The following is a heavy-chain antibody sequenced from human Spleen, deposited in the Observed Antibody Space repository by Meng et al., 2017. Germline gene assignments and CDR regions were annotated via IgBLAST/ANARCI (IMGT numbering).Heavy chain of an antibody. D-gene: IGHD5-12*01. CDR1: GGTFSRYA. CDR3: AKGVTEYSGVDY. V-gene: IGHV1-69*06. J-gene: IGHJ4*02. Sequence: QLQRGQVGAEVRKPRSSVEAACKVTGGTFSRYAISWLRLAPVEGLEWMGGTIPLFGTPNYAQKFQGRVKITADKSTSTVYVEMSSLTSGDTAVYYCAKGVTEYSGVDYWGQGTLVTVSS. CDR2: TIPLFGTP.